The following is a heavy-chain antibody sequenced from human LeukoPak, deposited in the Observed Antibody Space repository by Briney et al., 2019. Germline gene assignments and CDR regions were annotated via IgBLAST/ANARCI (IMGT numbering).Heavy chain of an antibody. CDR3: ARVNYYDTSGYQTDY. CDR2: ISSSSSYI. V-gene: IGHV3-21*01. J-gene: IGHJ4*02. CDR1: GFTFSSCS. Sequence: GGSLRLSCAASGFTFSSCSMNWVRQAPGKGLEWVSSISSSSSYIYYAHSVKGRFTISRDNAKNSLYLQMNSLRAEDTAVYYCARVNYYDTSGYQTDYWGQGTLVTVSS. D-gene: IGHD3-22*01.